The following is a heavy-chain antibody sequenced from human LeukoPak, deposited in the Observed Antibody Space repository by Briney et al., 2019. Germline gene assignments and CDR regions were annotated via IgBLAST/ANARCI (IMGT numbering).Heavy chain of an antibody. CDR1: GGSISSDY. D-gene: IGHD1-26*01. V-gene: IGHV4-4*07. J-gene: IGHJ4*02. Sequence: SETLSLTCTVSGGSISSDYWSWFRQPAGKGLEWIGRVYPSGSTNYNPSLKGRVTMSVDTSKNQFSLKLTSVTVADTAVYFCATDKGGSYYLTIDYWGQGTLLTVSS. CDR3: ATDKGGSYYLTIDY. CDR2: VYPSGST.